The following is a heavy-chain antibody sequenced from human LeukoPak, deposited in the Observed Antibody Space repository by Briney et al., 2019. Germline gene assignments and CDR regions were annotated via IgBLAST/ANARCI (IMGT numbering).Heavy chain of an antibody. J-gene: IGHJ4*02. Sequence: GGSLRLSCTASGFTFRNYWMSWVRQAPGKGLECVAYIKEDGSDKNYVDSVKGRFTISRDNAKSSLYLQMNSLRVEDTAVYYCVRGTRSDSFWGQGTQVTVS. D-gene: IGHD6-25*01. CDR2: IKEDGSDK. CDR1: GFTFRNYW. CDR3: VRGTRSDSF. V-gene: IGHV3-7*01.